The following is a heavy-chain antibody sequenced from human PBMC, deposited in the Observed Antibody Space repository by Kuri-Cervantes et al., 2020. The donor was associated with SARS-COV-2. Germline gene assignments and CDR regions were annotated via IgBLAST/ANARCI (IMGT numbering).Heavy chain of an antibody. Sequence: GESLKISCAASGFSFSAYGMYWVRQAPGKGLEWVAFIRYDGSNKYYADSVKGRFTISRDNSKNTLYLQMNSLRAEDTAVYYCAKAGGTIPPTADYWGQGTLVTVSS. CDR3: AKAGGTIPPTADY. D-gene: IGHD3-9*01. CDR1: GFSFSAYG. CDR2: IRYDGSNK. V-gene: IGHV3-30*02. J-gene: IGHJ4*02.